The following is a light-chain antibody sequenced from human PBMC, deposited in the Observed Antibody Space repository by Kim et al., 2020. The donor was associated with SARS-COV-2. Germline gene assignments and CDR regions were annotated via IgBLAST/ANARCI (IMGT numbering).Light chain of an antibody. CDR2: GAS. V-gene: IGKV3-15*01. CDR3: QQYDSWPPLT. CDR1: QSVSSK. Sequence: SAGERATLSCRASQSVSSKLAWYQQKPGQAPRLLIYGASIRGTDGPARFSGSGFGTEFTFTISSLQSEDFAVYFCQQYDSWPPLTFGGGTKVEIK. J-gene: IGKJ4*01.